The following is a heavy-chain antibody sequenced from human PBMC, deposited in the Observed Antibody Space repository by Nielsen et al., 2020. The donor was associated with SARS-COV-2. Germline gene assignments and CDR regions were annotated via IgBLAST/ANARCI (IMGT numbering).Heavy chain of an antibody. Sequence: GESLKISCAASGFTFSRYAMSWVRQAPGKGLEWVSAISGSGGSTYYADSVKGRFTISRDNSKNKLYLQMNSLRAEDTAVYYCAKYESAAGFCFDYWGQGTLVTVSS. CDR1: GFTFSRYA. V-gene: IGHV3-23*01. D-gene: IGHD6-13*01. CDR2: ISGSGGST. CDR3: AKYESAAGFCFDY. J-gene: IGHJ4*02.